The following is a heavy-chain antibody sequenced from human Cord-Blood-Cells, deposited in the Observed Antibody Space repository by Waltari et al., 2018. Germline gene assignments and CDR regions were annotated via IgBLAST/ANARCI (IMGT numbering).Heavy chain of an antibody. CDR1: GGSFSGFY. D-gene: IGHD1-26*01. CDR2: ITNRGST. CDR3: ARLPISGSYDY. V-gene: IGHV4-34*01. J-gene: IGHJ4*02. Sequence: QVQLQQRGAGLLKPSETLSLTRAAYGGSFSGFYRSWVRQPPGKGLEWIGEITNRGSTNYNPSLENRVARSVYTSENQFSRKLSSATAADTALYYCARLPISGSYDYSGQGTRVADSS.